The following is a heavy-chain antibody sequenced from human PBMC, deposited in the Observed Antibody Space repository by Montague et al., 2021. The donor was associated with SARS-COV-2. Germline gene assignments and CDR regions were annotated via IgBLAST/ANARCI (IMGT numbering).Heavy chain of an antibody. J-gene: IGHJ4*02. CDR2: IYHSGST. CDR1: GYSISSGYY. D-gene: IGHD1-26*01. V-gene: IGHV4-38-2*02. CDR3: AEGEWELPNY. Sequence: SETLSLTCTVSGYSISSGYYWGWSRQPPGKGLEWSGSIYHSGSTXYNPSRKSRVTISVDTSKNQFSLKLSSVTAADTAVDYCAEGEWELPNYWGQGTLVTVSS.